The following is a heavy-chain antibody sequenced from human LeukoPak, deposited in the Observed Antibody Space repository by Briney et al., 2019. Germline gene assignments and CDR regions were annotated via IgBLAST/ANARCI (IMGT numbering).Heavy chain of an antibody. V-gene: IGHV4-59*01. CDR3: ARGSRELYYFDY. J-gene: IGHJ4*02. CDR1: GGSISSYY. D-gene: IGHD1-7*01. Sequence: PSETLSLTCTVSGGSISSYYCNWIRHPPRKGQEWIGYIYYSGSTKYNPSLKSRVTISVDASKTQFSLKLNSVTAADTAVYYCARGSRELYYFDYWGQGTLVTVSS. CDR2: IYYSGST.